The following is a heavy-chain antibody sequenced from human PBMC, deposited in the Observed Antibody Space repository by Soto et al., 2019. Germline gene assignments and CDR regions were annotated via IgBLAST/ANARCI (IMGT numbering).Heavy chain of an antibody. Sequence: QVQLVQSGAEVKKPGASVKVSCKASGYTFTSYAMHWVRQAPGQRLEWMGWINAGNGNTKYSQKFQGRVTINRDTSARTAYMALSSLRSEDTAVYSCARTLVGATPADYWGQGTLVTVSS. CDR2: INAGNGNT. J-gene: IGHJ4*02. CDR1: GYTFTSYA. D-gene: IGHD1-26*01. CDR3: ARTLVGATPADY. V-gene: IGHV1-3*01.